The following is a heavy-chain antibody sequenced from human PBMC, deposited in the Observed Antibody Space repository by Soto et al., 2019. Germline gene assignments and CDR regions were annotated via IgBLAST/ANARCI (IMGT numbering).Heavy chain of an antibody. Sequence: QVQLVQSGAEVKKPGASVKVSCKASGYTFTSYYMHWVRQAPGQGLEWMGIINPSGGSTSYAQKFRGRVTMTRDTSTSTVYMELSSLRSEDTAVYYCASGIAAADAENYWGQGTLVTVSS. V-gene: IGHV1-46*01. D-gene: IGHD6-13*01. CDR2: INPSGGST. CDR3: ASGIAAADAENY. J-gene: IGHJ4*02. CDR1: GYTFTSYY.